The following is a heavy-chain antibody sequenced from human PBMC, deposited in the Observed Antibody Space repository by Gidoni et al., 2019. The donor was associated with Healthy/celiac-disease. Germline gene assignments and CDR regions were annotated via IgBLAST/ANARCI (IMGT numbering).Heavy chain of an antibody. J-gene: IGHJ4*02. D-gene: IGHD6-19*01. CDR1: GSTLTELA. CDR3: AARRYTSGWYADY. V-gene: IGHV1-24*01. Sequence: QVQLVQSGAEVKKPGASVKVSCTVSGSTLTELAMHWVRQAPGKGLEWMGGFAPEDGETIYAQKFQGRVTMTEDTSTDTAYMELSNLKSEDTAVYYCAARRYTSGWYADYWGQGTLVTVSS. CDR2: FAPEDGET.